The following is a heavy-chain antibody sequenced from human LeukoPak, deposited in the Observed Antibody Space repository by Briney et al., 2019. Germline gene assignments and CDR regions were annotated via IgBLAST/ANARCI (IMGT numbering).Heavy chain of an antibody. CDR2: IIPIFGTA. CDR3: AMYCSGGSCYPNFDY. Sequence: SVKVSCKASGGTFSSYAISWVRQAPGQGLEWMGGIIPIFGTANYAQKFQGRVTITADKSTSTAYMELSSLRSEDTAVYYCAMYCSGGSCYPNFDYWGQGTLVTVSP. CDR1: GGTFSSYA. J-gene: IGHJ4*02. V-gene: IGHV1-69*06. D-gene: IGHD2-15*01.